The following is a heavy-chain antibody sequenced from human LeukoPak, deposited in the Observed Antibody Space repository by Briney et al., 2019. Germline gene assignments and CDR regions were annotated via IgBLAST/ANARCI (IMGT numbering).Heavy chain of an antibody. J-gene: IGHJ4*02. CDR1: GFTFSSYG. CDR2: ISYDGSNK. D-gene: IGHD4-17*01. Sequence: GGSLRLSCAASGFTFSSYGMHWVRQAPGKGLEWVAVISYDGSNKYYADSVKGRFTISRDNSKNTLYLQMNSLRAEDTAVYYCAKGESPYGDYEGYWGQGTLVTVSS. V-gene: IGHV3-30*18. CDR3: AKGESPYGDYEGY.